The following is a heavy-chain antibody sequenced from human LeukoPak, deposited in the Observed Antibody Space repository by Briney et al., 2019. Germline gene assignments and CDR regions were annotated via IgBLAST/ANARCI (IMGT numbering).Heavy chain of an antibody. CDR2: INRSGST. CDR1: GGSLSGYY. J-gene: IGHJ4*02. Sequence: SETLSLTCAVYGGSLSGYYWSWIRQPPGKGLEWIGEINRSGSTNYNPSLKSRVTISVDTSKNQFSLKLSSVTAADTAVYYCASTAAYGSGSGWGQGTLVTVSS. V-gene: IGHV4-34*01. CDR3: ASTAAYGSGSG. D-gene: IGHD3-10*01.